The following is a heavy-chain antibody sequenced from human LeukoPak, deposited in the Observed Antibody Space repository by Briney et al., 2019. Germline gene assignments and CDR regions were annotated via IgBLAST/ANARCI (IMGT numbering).Heavy chain of an antibody. CDR2: INHSGST. CDR3: ARIQGIAAGDWFDP. V-gene: IGHV4-34*01. CDR1: GGSFSGYY. Sequence: SETLSLTCAVYGGSFSGYYWSWIRQPPGKGLEWMGEINHSGSTNYNPSLKSRVTISVDTSKNQFSLMLSSVTAADTAVYYCARIQGIAAGDWFDPWGQGTLVTVSS. J-gene: IGHJ5*02. D-gene: IGHD6-13*01.